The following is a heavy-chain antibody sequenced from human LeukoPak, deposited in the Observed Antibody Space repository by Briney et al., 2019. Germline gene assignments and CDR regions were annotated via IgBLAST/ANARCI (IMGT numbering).Heavy chain of an antibody. CDR1: GGSISSYY. CDR3: ARQGGYASPFDY. V-gene: IGHV4-59*08. CDR2: IYNSGST. J-gene: IGHJ4*02. D-gene: IGHD5-12*01. Sequence: SETLSLTCTVSGGSISSYYWSWIRQPPGKGLEWIGNIYNSGSTNYNPSLKSRVTISVDSSKMQFSLKLISVTAADTAVYYCARQGGYASPFDYWGQGTLVTVSS.